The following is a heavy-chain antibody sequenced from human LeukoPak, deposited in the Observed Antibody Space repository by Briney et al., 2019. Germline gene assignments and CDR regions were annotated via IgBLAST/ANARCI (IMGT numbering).Heavy chain of an antibody. J-gene: IGHJ5*02. V-gene: IGHV4-31*03. CDR3: ARDILSYGFGP. CDR2: IYYSEST. D-gene: IGHD1-26*01. CDR1: GGSISSGGYY. Sequence: SQTLSLTCTVSGGSISSGGYYWSWIRQHPGKGLEWIGYIYYSESTYYNPSLKSRVTISVERSKHQSSLKLSSVTAADTAVYYCARDILSYGFGPWGQGTLVTVSS.